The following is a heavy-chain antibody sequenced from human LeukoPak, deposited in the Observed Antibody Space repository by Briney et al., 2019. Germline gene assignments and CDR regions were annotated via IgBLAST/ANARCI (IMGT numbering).Heavy chain of an antibody. D-gene: IGHD4-11*01. CDR3: ARVTTAVYYYYYSMDV. CDR1: GGSFSGYY. Sequence: SETLSLTCAVYGGSFSGYYWSWIRQPPGKGLEWIGEINHSGSTNYNPSLKSRVTISVDTSKNQFSLKLSSVTAADTAVYYCARVTTAVYYYYYSMDVWGKGTTVTVSS. CDR2: INHSGST. J-gene: IGHJ6*03. V-gene: IGHV4-34*01.